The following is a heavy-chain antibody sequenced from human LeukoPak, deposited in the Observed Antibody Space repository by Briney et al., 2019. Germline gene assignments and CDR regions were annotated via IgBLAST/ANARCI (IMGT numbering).Heavy chain of an antibody. CDR2: INPNSGGT. J-gene: IGHJ4*02. CDR1: GHTFTGYY. V-gene: IGHV1-2*06. CDR3: ARSPRYCSGGSCYSWLIDY. Sequence: ASVKVSCKASGHTFTGYYMHWVRQAPGQGLEWMGRINPNSGGTNYAQKFQGRVTMTRDTSISTAYMELSRLRSDDTAVYYCARSPRYCSGGSCYSWLIDYWGQGTLVTVSS. D-gene: IGHD2-15*01.